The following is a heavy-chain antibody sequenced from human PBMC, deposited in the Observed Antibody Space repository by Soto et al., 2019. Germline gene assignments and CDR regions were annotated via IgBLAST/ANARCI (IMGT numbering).Heavy chain of an antibody. D-gene: IGHD1-26*01. CDR3: VKDPAVGATYPIEPEH. CDR1: GFTFSSYS. J-gene: IGHJ4*02. Sequence: PGGSLRLSCAASGFTFSSYSMNWVRQAPGKGLEWVSYISSSSSTIYYADSVKGRFTISRDNSKNTLYLQMSSLRAEDTAVYYCVKDPAVGATYPIEPEHWGQGTLVTVSS. V-gene: IGHV3-48*01. CDR2: ISSSSSTI.